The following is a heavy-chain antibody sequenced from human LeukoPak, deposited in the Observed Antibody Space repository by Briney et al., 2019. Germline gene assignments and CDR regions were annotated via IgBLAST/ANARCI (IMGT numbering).Heavy chain of an antibody. D-gene: IGHD3-22*01. CDR2: ISFDGSNK. V-gene: IGHV3-30-3*01. J-gene: IGHJ5*02. CDR1: GFTFSSYA. CDR3: ARDKYYYDSSGFPS. Sequence: PGRSLRLSCAASGFTFSSYAMHWVRQAPGKGLEWVAVISFDGSNKYYADSVKGRFTISRDNSKNTLYLQMNSLRAEDTAVYYCARDKYYYDSSGFPSWGQGTLVTVSS.